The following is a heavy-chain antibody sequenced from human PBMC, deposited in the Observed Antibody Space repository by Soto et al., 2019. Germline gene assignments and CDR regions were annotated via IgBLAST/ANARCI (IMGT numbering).Heavy chain of an antibody. CDR2: IYRTGST. Sequence: PSETLSLTCAVSGGSFTSNNWWTWVRQPPGQGLEWIGEIYRTGSTNYNPSLKSRVTISLDKSENQFSLKVTSLTAADTAVYYCASRDPGTTVDYWGQGTLVTVSS. J-gene: IGHJ4*02. V-gene: IGHV4-4*02. CDR3: ASRDPGTTVDY. D-gene: IGHD1-7*01. CDR1: GGSFTSNNW.